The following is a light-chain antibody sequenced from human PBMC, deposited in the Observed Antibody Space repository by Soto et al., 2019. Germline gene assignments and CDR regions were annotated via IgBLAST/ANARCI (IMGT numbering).Light chain of an antibody. J-gene: IGLJ3*02. CDR1: ISDVGGYDY. Sequence: QSALTQPASVSGSPGQSITISCIGTISDVGGYDYVSWYQQHPGKAPKVIIYEVSHRPSGVSYRFSGSKSGNMASLTISGLQAEDEADYYCSSYTDSSGRVFGGGTKLTVL. CDR2: EVS. V-gene: IGLV2-14*01. CDR3: SSYTDSSGRV.